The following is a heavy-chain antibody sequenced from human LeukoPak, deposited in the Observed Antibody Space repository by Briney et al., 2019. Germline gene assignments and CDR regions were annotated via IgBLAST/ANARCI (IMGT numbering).Heavy chain of an antibody. Sequence: GGSLRLSCTASGFTFNSYAMSWVRQAPGKGLEWVSSISSSSSYIYYADSVKGRFTISRDNAKNSLYLQMNSLRAEDTAVYYCARGCQRHSSGFFCAFDIWGQGTMVTVSS. V-gene: IGHV3-21*01. CDR1: GFTFNSYA. D-gene: IGHD3-22*01. CDR3: ARGCQRHSSGFFCAFDI. CDR2: ISSSSSYI. J-gene: IGHJ3*02.